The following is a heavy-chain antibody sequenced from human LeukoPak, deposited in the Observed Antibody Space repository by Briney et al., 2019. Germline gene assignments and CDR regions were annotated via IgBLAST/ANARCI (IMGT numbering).Heavy chain of an antibody. CDR2: ICSSGSTI. J-gene: IGHJ4*02. CDR1: GFTFSSYE. CDR3: ARRYCSSTSCLFDY. V-gene: IGHV3-48*03. D-gene: IGHD2-2*01. Sequence: GGCLRLSCAASGFTFSSYEMNWVRQAPGKGLEWVSYICSSGSTIYYADSVKGRFTISRDNAKNSLYLQMNSLRAEDTAVYYCARRYCSSTSCLFDYWGQGTLVIVSS.